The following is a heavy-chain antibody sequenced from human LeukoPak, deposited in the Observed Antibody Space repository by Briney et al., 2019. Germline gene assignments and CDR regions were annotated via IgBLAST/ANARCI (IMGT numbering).Heavy chain of an antibody. V-gene: IGHV1-46*01. CDR1: GYTFTSYY. D-gene: IGHD1-26*01. CDR3: ASSTGRTLAFDV. CDR2: INPSGGST. Sequence: ASVKVSCKASGYTFTSYYMHWVRQAPGQGLEWMGIINPSGGSTGFAQKFQGRVTLTWNTSITTAYMELSSLRSEDTAVYYCASSTGRTLAFDVWGQGTMVSVSS. J-gene: IGHJ3*01.